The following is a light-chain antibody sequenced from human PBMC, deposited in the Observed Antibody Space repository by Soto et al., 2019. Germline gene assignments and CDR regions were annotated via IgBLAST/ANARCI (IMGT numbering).Light chain of an antibody. V-gene: IGKV3-11*01. CDR3: HQRAGWPPT. Sequence: EIVLTQSPVTLSLSPGDRATLSCRANRRVKNFVAWYQQKPGQAPSLLISDASNRATGIPDRFSGSGSGTDFTLTINSLEPEDFAVYFCHQRAGWPPTFGGGTKVEIK. CDR1: RRVKNF. J-gene: IGKJ4*01. CDR2: DAS.